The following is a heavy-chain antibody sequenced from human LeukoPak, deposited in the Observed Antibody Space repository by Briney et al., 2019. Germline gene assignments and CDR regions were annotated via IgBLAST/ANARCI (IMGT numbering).Heavy chain of an antibody. D-gene: IGHD6-19*01. CDR2: LSFDESS. V-gene: IGHV3-30*04. CDR1: GITFGASI. Sequence: GTSLRLSCATSGITFGASIMHWIRQAPGKGLEWVAGLSFDESSYYGGSVEGRFIISGDNSKRTLYLQMNSLKVEDTALYYCAREGHSSGFAPAFDTWGQGTMVTVSS. CDR3: AREGHSSGFAPAFDT. J-gene: IGHJ3*02.